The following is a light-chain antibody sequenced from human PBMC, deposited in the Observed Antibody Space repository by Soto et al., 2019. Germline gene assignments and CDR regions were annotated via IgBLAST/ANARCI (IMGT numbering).Light chain of an antibody. Sequence: IALTQSPGTLSLSPGERATLSCRASQSVSSSYLAWYQQKPGQDPRLLIYGASSGATGITDRFSGSGSGTDFTLTISRLEHEDFAVYYCQQYSSLPETFGQGTKVEIK. J-gene: IGKJ1*01. V-gene: IGKV3-20*01. CDR3: QQYSSLPET. CDR2: GAS. CDR1: QSVSSSY.